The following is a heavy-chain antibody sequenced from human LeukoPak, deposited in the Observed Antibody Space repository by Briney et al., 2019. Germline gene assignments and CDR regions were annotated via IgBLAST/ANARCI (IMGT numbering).Heavy chain of an antibody. CDR2: IYYSGST. J-gene: IGHJ4*02. D-gene: IGHD4-23*01. V-gene: IGHV4-59*08. CDR1: GGSISSYY. CDR3: ARRGGHGGSFDY. Sequence: SETLSLTCTVSGGSISSYYWSWIRQPPGKGLEWIGYIYYSGSTNYNPSLRSRVTISVDTSKNQFSLKLSSVTAADTAVYYCARRGGHGGSFDYWGQGTLVTVSS.